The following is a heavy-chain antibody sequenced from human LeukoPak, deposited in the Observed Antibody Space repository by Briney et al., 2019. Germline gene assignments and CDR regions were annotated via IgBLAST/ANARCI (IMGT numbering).Heavy chain of an antibody. D-gene: IGHD1-26*01. CDR2: INPTGTTT. CDR1: GYTFINHW. J-gene: IGHJ5*02. Sequence: ASVKVSCKASGYTFINHWMHWVRQAPGQGLEWVGLINPTGTTTLYAQKFQGRITLTRDMSATTDYMELSSLTSEDTAVYYCARDNSVGDIAWWFDPWGQGTLVTVSS. CDR3: ARDNSVGDIAWWFDP. V-gene: IGHV1-46*01.